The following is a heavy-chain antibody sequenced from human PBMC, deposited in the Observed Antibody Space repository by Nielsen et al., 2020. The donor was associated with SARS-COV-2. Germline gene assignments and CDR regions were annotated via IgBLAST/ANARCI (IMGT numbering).Heavy chain of an antibody. V-gene: IGHV4-59*08. CDR3: ARHGAHDYGENDAFDI. CDR2: IHYSGIT. CDR1: GGSISGYY. D-gene: IGHD4-17*01. Sequence: SETLSLTCIVSGGSISGYYWSWIRQPPGKGPEWIAYIHYSGITNYNTSLKSRVTISVDTSKNQFSLKLSSVTAADTAVYYCARHGAHDYGENDAFDIWGQGTMVTVSS. J-gene: IGHJ3*02.